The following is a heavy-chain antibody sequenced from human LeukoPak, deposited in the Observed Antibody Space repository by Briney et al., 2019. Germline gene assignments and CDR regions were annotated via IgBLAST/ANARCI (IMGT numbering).Heavy chain of an antibody. CDR1: GFTFLSYA. Sequence: GASLRLSCAASGFTFLSYAVSWVRQAPGKGLEWVSAISGSGGSTYYADSVKGRFTISRDNSKNTLYLQMNSLRAEDTAVYYCAKQYRNYYYGMDVWGQGTTVTVSS. V-gene: IGHV3-23*01. CDR3: AKQYRNYYYGMDV. J-gene: IGHJ6*02. CDR2: ISGSGGST. D-gene: IGHD5-18*01.